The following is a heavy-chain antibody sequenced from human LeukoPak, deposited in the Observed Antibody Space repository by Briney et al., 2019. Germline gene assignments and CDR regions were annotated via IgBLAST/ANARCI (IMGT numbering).Heavy chain of an antibody. CDR2: ISGSGGST. CDR3: AKDSLWFGELPYYMDV. Sequence: PGGSLRFSCAASGFTFSSYAMSWVRQAPWKGQDWVSAISGSGGSTYYAYSVKGRFTISRDNSKKTLYLQMNSLRAEDTAVYYCAKDSLWFGELPYYMDVWGKGTTVTISS. CDR1: GFTFSSYA. V-gene: IGHV3-23*01. J-gene: IGHJ6*03. D-gene: IGHD3-10*01.